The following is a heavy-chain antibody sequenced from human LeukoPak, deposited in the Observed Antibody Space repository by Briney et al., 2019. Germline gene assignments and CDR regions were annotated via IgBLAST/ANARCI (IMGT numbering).Heavy chain of an antibody. Sequence: PGGSLRLSCAASGFTFSSCWMSWVRQAPGKGLEWVANIKQDGSEKYYVDSVKGRFTISRDNAKNSLYLQMNSLRAEDTAVYYCASIPSRWRHFDYWGQGTLVTVSS. J-gene: IGHJ4*02. CDR2: IKQDGSEK. CDR1: GFTFSSCW. D-gene: IGHD3-3*01. V-gene: IGHV3-7*01. CDR3: ASIPSRWRHFDY.